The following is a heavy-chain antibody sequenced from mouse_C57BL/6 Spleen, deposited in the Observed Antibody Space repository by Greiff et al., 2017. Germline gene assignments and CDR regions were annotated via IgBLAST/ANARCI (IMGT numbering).Heavy chain of an antibody. D-gene: IGHD2-4*01. CDR3: ARDYDYGGYAMDY. CDR2: ISSGSSTI. Sequence: EVMLVESGGGLVKPGGSLKLSCAASGFTFSDYGMHWVRQAPEKGLEWVAYISSGSSTIYYADTVTGRFTISRDNAKNTLFLQMTSLRSEDTAMYYCARDYDYGGYAMDYWGQGTSVTVSS. CDR1: GFTFSDYG. V-gene: IGHV5-17*01. J-gene: IGHJ4*01.